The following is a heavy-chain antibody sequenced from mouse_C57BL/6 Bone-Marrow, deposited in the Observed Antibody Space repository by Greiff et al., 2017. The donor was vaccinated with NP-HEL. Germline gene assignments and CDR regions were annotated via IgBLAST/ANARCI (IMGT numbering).Heavy chain of an antibody. CDR1: GFTFSSYA. CDR3: AREGYDYTGY. V-gene: IGHV5-4*01. Sequence: DVKLVESGGGLVKPGGSLKLSCAASGFTFSSYAMSWVRQTPEKRLEWVATISDGGSYTYYPDNVKGRFTISRDNAKNNLYLQMSHLKSEDTAMYYCAREGYDYTGYWGQGTTLTVSS. D-gene: IGHD2-4*01. CDR2: ISDGGSYT. J-gene: IGHJ2*01.